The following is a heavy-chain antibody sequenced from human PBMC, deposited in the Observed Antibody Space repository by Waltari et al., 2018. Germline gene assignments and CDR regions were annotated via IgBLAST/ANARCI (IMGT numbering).Heavy chain of an antibody. Sequence: EEQLVESGGGLVQPGGSLRLSCVASGFGFSSFEMYWVRQAPGKALEWVSSISTRGDSIHYADSLKGRFTISRDNSKSSLYLQLSSLRAEDTAVYYCARVGGYYYYYMDVWGKGTTVTVSS. J-gene: IGHJ6*03. V-gene: IGHV3-48*03. CDR1: GFGFSSFE. CDR2: ISTRGDSI. D-gene: IGHD3-16*01. CDR3: ARVGGYYYYYMDV.